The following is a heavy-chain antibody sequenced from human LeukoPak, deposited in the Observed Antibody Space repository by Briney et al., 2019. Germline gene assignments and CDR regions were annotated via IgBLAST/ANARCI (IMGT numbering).Heavy chain of an antibody. CDR2: ISGSGGST. D-gene: IGHD3-9*01. J-gene: IGHJ4*02. V-gene: IGHV3-23*01. CDR3: AKDLWHYDILTGYSPLTGTVY. CDR1: GFTFSSYA. Sequence: PGGSLRLSCAASGFTFSSYAMSWVRQAPGKGLEWVSAISGSGGSTYYADSVKGRFTISRDNSKNTLYLQMNSLRAEDTAVYYCAKDLWHYDILTGYSPLTGTVYWGQGTLVTVSS.